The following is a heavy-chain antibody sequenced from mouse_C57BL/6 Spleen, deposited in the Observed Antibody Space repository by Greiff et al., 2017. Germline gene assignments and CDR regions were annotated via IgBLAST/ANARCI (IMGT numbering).Heavy chain of an antibody. Sequence: EVQGVESGGGLVKPGGSLKLSCAASGFTFSSYAMSWVRQTPEKRLEWVATISDGGSYTYYPDNVKGRFTISRDNAKNNLYLQMSHLKSEDTAMYYCARDRVPYDGTYLDYWGQGTTLTVSS. V-gene: IGHV5-4*01. CDR1: GFTFSSYA. CDR3: ARDRVPYDGTYLDY. D-gene: IGHD2-3*01. CDR2: ISDGGSYT. J-gene: IGHJ2*01.